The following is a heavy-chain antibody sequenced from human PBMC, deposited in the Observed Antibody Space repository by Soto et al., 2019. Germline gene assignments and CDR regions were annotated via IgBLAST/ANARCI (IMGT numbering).Heavy chain of an antibody. CDR3: AKDASRYGDSPDRMYYFDY. CDR2: ISGSGGST. CDR1: GFTFSSYA. D-gene: IGHD4-17*01. Sequence: GGSLRLSCAASGFTFSSYAMSWVRQAPGKGLEWVSAISGSGGSTYYADSVKGRFTISRDNSKNTLYLQMNSLRAEDTAVYYCAKDASRYGDSPDRMYYFDYWGQGTLVTVSS. J-gene: IGHJ4*02. V-gene: IGHV3-23*01.